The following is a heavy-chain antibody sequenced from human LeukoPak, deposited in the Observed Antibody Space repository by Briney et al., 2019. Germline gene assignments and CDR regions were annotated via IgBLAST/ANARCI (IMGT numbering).Heavy chain of an antibody. CDR3: ARDFYYDSSGSFDY. D-gene: IGHD3-22*01. J-gene: IGHJ4*02. Sequence: GASVKVSCKASGYTFAGHYMHWVRQAPGQGLEWMGWIDPNSGGIKYTQKFQGRVTMTRDTSINTVYMELSRLRSDDTAMFYCARDFYYDSSGSFDYWGQGTLVTVSS. V-gene: IGHV1-2*02. CDR1: GYTFAGHY. CDR2: IDPNSGGI.